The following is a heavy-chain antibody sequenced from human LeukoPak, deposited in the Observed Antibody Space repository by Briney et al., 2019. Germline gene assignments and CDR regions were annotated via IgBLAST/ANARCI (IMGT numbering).Heavy chain of an antibody. V-gene: IGHV3-33*01. CDR1: GFTFSSYG. CDR2: IWYDGSNK. D-gene: IGHD1-26*01. CDR3: ARHIVGATGFDY. J-gene: IGHJ4*02. Sequence: GGSLRLSCAASGFTFSSYGMHWVRQAPGKGLEWVAVIWYDGSNKYYADSVKSRFTISRDNSKNTLYLQMNSLRAEDTAVYYCARHIVGATGFDYWGQGTLVAVSS.